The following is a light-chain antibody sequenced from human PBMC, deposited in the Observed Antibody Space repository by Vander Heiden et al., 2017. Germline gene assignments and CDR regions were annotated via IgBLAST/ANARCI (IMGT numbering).Light chain of an antibody. CDR3: LQDYNYPYT. V-gene: IGKV1-6*01. J-gene: IGKJ2*01. CDR2: AAS. CDR1: QGIRND. Sequence: AIQTTQSPSSLSAYVRDRDTITRRASQGIRNDLGWYQQKPGKAPKLLIYAASSLQSGVPSRFSGSGSGTDFTLTISSLQPEDFATYYCLQDYNYPYTFGQGTKLEIK.